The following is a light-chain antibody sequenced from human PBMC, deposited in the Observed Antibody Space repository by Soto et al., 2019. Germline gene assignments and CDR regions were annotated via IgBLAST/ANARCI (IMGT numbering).Light chain of an antibody. V-gene: IGLV2-14*01. Sequence: QSALTQPASVSGSPGQSITISCTGTSSDVGAYNSVSWYQQHPGKAPKLMIYEVSNRPSGVSNRFSASKSGNTASLTISGLRAEDEADYYCSSYTSSSTLVVFGGGTKVTVL. CDR3: SSYTSSSTLVV. CDR1: SSDVGAYNS. CDR2: EVS. J-gene: IGLJ2*01.